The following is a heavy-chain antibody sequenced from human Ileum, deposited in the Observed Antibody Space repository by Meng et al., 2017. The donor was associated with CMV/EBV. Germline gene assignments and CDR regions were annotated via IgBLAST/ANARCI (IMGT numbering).Heavy chain of an antibody. V-gene: IGHV3-23*01. D-gene: IGHD6-25*01. Sequence: VELLESGGGLVPPVGSLRLSCSASGFTFSSSAMMRFRQAPGKGPAWGSVIGGDGRNIHYADYVKGRFTISRDNSKNTLYIQMYSLTADDTAVDFCANYNQRPNGVECWGQGTLVTVSS. CDR2: IGGDGRNI. CDR3: ANYNQRPNGVEC. CDR1: GFTFSSSA. J-gene: IGHJ4*02.